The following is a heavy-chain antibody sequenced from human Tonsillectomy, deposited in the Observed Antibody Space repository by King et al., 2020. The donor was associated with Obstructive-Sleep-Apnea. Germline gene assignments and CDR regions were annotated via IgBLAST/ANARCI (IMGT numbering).Heavy chain of an antibody. V-gene: IGHV4-59*01. CDR2: IYYSGST. D-gene: IGHD5-18*01. CDR3: ARTSPGYSYGYYYYGMDV. J-gene: IGHJ6*02. CDR1: GGSISSYY. Sequence: VQLQESGPGLVKPSETLSLTCTVSGGSISSYYWSWIRQPPGKGLEWMGYIYYSGSTNYNPSLKSRVTISVDTSKNQFSLKLSSVTAADTAVYYCARTSPGYSYGYYYYGMDVWGQGTTVTVSS.